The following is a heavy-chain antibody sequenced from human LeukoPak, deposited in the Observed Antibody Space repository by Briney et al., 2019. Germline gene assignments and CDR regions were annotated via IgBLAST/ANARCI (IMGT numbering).Heavy chain of an antibody. Sequence: GASVKVSCKASGGTFSSYAISWVRQAPGQGLDWMGGIIPIFGTANYAQKFQGRVTITADESTSTAYMELSSLRAEDTAVYYCARDPHNIVVVPAARSGAFDIWGQGTMVTVSS. V-gene: IGHV1-69*13. CDR3: ARDPHNIVVVPAARSGAFDI. D-gene: IGHD2-2*01. CDR2: IIPIFGTA. CDR1: GGTFSSYA. J-gene: IGHJ3*02.